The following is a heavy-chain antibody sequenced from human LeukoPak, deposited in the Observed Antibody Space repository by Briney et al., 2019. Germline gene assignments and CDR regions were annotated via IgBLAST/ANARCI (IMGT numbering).Heavy chain of an antibody. CDR3: ARDGSGWGKTAGFDY. J-gene: IGHJ4*02. D-gene: IGHD6-19*01. Sequence: GGSLRLSCAASGFTFSSYWMSWVRQAPGKGLEWVANIKQDGSEKYYVDSVKGRFTISRDNAKNSLYLQMNSLRAGDTAVYYCARDGSGWGKTAGFDYWGQGTLVTVSS. CDR2: IKQDGSEK. CDR1: GFTFSSYW. V-gene: IGHV3-7*01.